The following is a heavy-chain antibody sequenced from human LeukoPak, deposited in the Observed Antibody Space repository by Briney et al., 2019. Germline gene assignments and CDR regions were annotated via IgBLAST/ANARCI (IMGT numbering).Heavy chain of an antibody. V-gene: IGHV3-21*01. D-gene: IGHD3-10*01. CDR2: ISSSSSYI. CDR3: ARGWKSEGSGSDHPHYDYYYMDV. Sequence: GGSLRLSCAASGFTFSSYSMNWVRQAPGKGLEWVSSISSSSSYIYYADSVKGRFTISRDNAKNSLYLQMNRLRAEDTAVYYCARGWKSEGSGSDHPHYDYYYMDVWGKGTTVTVSS. CDR1: GFTFSSYS. J-gene: IGHJ6*03.